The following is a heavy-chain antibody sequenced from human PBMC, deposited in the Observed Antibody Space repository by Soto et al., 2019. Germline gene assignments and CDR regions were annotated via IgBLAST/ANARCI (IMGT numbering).Heavy chain of an antibody. J-gene: IGHJ4*02. CDR2: ISAYNGNT. CDR1: GYTFTSYG. V-gene: IGHV1-18*01. CDR3: AREGSPPTLFGVVSYDY. D-gene: IGHD3-3*01. Sequence: QVQLVQSGAEVKKPGASVKVSCKASGYTFTSYGISWVRQAPGQGLEWMGWISAYNGNTNYAQKLQGRVTMTTDTSTSTAYMEMRSLRSDETAVYYCAREGSPPTLFGVVSYDYWGQGTLVTVS.